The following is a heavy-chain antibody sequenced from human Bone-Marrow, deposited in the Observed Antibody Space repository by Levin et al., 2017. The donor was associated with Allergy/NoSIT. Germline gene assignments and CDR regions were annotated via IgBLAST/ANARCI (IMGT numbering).Heavy chain of an antibody. Sequence: GESLKISCAASGYIFSDYYMSWVRQAPGKGLEWIAYISMSGSNSKYADSVKGRFTISRDDARDTVYLQMNRLRADDTAIYFCVRMSVVVLTETVFWGHGTPVTVSS. J-gene: IGHJ4*01. V-gene: IGHV3-11*01. CDR3: VRMSVVVLTETVF. CDR1: GYIFSDYY. D-gene: IGHD2-21*02. CDR2: ISMSGSNS.